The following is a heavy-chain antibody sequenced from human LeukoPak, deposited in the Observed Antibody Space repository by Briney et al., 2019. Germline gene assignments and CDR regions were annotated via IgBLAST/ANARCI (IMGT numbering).Heavy chain of an antibody. V-gene: IGHV3-30*01. CDR1: GFTFSSYA. CDR2: ISYDGSNK. D-gene: IGHD6-6*01. J-gene: IGHJ6*03. CDR3: ARAVYSSSSADYYYYYMDV. Sequence: PGRSLRLSCAASGFTFSSYAMHWVRQAPGKGLEWVAVISYDGSNKYYADSVKGRFTISRDNPKNTLYLQMNSLRAEDTAVYYCARAVYSSSSADYYYYYMDVWGKGTAVTVSS.